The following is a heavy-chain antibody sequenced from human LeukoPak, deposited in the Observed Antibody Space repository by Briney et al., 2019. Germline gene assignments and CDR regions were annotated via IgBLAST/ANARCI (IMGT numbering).Heavy chain of an antibody. CDR2: ISDDGTKE. Sequence: GGSLRLSCVASGFTFSSYAMHWVRQAPGKGLEWVAVISDDGTKEYYADSVKGRFTISRDNSRNTVYTSKSTLFLQMNSLRPEDTAVYYCARVRPGYYFDYWGQGTLVTVSS. D-gene: IGHD7-27*01. CDR3: ARVRPGYYFDY. V-gene: IGHV3-30-3*01. J-gene: IGHJ4*02. CDR1: GFTFSSYA.